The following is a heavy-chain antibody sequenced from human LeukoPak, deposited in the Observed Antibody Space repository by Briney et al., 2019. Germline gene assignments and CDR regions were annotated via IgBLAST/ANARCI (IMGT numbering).Heavy chain of an antibody. CDR3: GTDTAMDLDY. V-gene: IGHV1-24*01. CDR2: FDPEDGET. J-gene: IGHJ4*02. Sequence: ASVKVSFKVSGYSLSELSMHWVRQAPGKGLEWMGGFDPEDGETIYAQKFQGRVTMTVATSTDTAYMELSSLRSEDTAVYYCGTDTAMDLDYWGQGTLVTVSS. CDR1: GYSLSELS. D-gene: IGHD5-18*01.